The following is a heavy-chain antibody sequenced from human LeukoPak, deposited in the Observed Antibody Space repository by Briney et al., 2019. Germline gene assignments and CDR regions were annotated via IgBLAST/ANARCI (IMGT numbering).Heavy chain of an antibody. Sequence: ASVKVSCKASGYTFTSYDINWVRQATGQGLEWMGWMNPNSGNTGYAQKFQGRVTITRNTSISTAYMELSSLRSEDTAVYYCARGYYGSGSYNYYYYYYMDAWGKGTTVTVSS. D-gene: IGHD3-10*01. V-gene: IGHV1-8*03. CDR1: GYTFTSYD. CDR3: ARGYYGSGSYNYYYYYYMDA. J-gene: IGHJ6*03. CDR2: MNPNSGNT.